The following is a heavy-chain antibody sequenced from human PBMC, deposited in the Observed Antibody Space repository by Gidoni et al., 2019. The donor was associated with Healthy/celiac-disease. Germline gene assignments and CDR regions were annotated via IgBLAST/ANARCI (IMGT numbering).Heavy chain of an antibody. CDR2: ISYDGSNK. D-gene: IGHD3-22*01. CDR3: AKVGDYYDSSGYYGEFDY. J-gene: IGHJ4*02. CDR1: GFTFSSSG. V-gene: IGHV3-30*18. Sequence: QVQLVESGGGVVQPGRSLRLSCAASGFTFSSSGMHWVRQAPGKGLEWVAVISYDGSNKYYADSVKGRFTISRDNSKNTLYLQMNSLRAEDTAVYYCAKVGDYYDSSGYYGEFDYWGQGTLVTVSS.